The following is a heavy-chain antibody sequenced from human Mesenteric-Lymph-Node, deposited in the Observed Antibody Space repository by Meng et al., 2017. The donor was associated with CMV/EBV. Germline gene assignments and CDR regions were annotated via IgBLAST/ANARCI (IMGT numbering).Heavy chain of an antibody. Sequence: GESLKISCAASGFTVSTNYMSWVRQAPGKGLEWVSVIHSGGSTNYADSVRGRFTISRDNSKNTLYLQMNSLRAEDTAVYYCARGAVAGDYWGQGTLVTVSS. J-gene: IGHJ4*02. CDR1: GFTVSTNY. D-gene: IGHD6-19*01. CDR3: ARGAVAGDY. CDR2: IHSGGST. V-gene: IGHV3-66*01.